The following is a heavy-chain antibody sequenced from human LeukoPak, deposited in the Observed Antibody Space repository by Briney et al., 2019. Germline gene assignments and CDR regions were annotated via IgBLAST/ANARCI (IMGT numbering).Heavy chain of an antibody. CDR1: GGTFSSYA. Sequence: SVKVSCKASGGTFSSYAISWVRQAPGQGLEWMGGIIPIFGTANYAQKFQGRVTITADESTSTAYMELSSLRSEDTAVYYWSSVPRDYDGNDAFDIWGQGTMVTVSS. CDR2: IIPIFGTA. J-gene: IGHJ3*02. V-gene: IGHV1-69*13. D-gene: IGHD4-23*01. CDR3: SSVPRDYDGNDAFDI.